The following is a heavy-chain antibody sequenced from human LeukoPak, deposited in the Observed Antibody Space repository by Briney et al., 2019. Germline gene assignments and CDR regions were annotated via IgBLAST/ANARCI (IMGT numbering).Heavy chain of an antibody. CDR3: ARSLSH. Sequence: GGSLRLSCAASGFIFSSYEMNWVRQAPGKGLEWIAYISYSGTIYYADSVKGRFTISRDNAKNSLFLQMNSLRVEDTAVYYCARSLSHWGQGTLVTVSS. D-gene: IGHD3-16*02. V-gene: IGHV3-48*03. J-gene: IGHJ1*01. CDR1: GFIFSSYE. CDR2: ISYSGTI.